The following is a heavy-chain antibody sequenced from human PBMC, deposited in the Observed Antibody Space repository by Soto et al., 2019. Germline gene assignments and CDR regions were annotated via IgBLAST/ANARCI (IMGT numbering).Heavy chain of an antibody. D-gene: IGHD6-19*01. CDR1: GFTFSSYW. CDR3: ARHSRSRGSF. V-gene: IGHV3-7*01. J-gene: IGHJ4*02. Sequence: EVQLVESGGDLVQPGGSLRLSCAASGFTFSSYWMTWVPQAPGKGLEWVASINEDGDKKYYLDSVKGRFTISRDNAQNSLYLQRNSLRAEDKAVVYCARHSRSRGSFWGQGTLVTVSS. CDR2: INEDGDKK.